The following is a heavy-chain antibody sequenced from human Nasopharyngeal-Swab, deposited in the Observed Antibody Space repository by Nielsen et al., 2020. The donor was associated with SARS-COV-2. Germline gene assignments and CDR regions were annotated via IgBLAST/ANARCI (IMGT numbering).Heavy chain of an antibody. CDR2: ISAYTGNT. J-gene: IGHJ4*02. Sequence: ASVKVSCKASGYTFTSYGISWVRQAPGQGLEWMGWISAYTGNTNYAQKLQGRVTMTTDTSTSTAYMELRSLRSDDTAVYYCARDLAYIVATGGFDYWGQGTLVTVSS. D-gene: IGHD5-12*01. CDR1: GYTFTSYG. CDR3: ARDLAYIVATGGFDY. V-gene: IGHV1-18*01.